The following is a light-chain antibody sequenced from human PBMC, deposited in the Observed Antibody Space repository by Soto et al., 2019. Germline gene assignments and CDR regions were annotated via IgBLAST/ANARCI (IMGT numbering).Light chain of an antibody. CDR1: QSVSSTY. V-gene: IGKV3-20*01. CDR2: GAS. J-gene: IGKJ3*01. Sequence: EIVLTQSPGTLSLSPGERATLSCRASQSVSSTYLAWYQQKPSQAPRLLMYGASTRATGIPDRFSGSGSGTDFTLTISRLEPEHFAVYYCQQYGSSPLFTFGPGTKVDIK. CDR3: QQYGSSPLFT.